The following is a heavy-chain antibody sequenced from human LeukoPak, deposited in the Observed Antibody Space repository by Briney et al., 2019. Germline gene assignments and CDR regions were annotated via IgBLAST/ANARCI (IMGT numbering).Heavy chain of an antibody. V-gene: IGHV3-48*03. CDR3: ARDLYDYVWGSYYMDV. Sequence: PGGSLRLSCAASGFTFSSYEMNWVRQAPGKGLEWVSYISSSGSTIYYADSVKGRFTISRDNAKNSLYLQMNSLRAEDTAVYYCARDLYDYVWGSYYMDVWGKGTTVTISS. CDR2: ISSSGSTI. D-gene: IGHD3-16*01. CDR1: GFTFSSYE. J-gene: IGHJ6*03.